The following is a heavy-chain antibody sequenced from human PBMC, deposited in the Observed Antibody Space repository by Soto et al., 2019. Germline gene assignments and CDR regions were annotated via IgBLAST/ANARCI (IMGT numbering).Heavy chain of an antibody. D-gene: IGHD7-27*01. CDR2: IWYDGSNK. V-gene: IGHV3-33*01. CDR3: ARDQLGIHYYYSGMDV. J-gene: IGHJ6*02. Sequence: QVQLVESGGGVVQPGRSLRLSCAASGFTFSSYGMHWVRQAPGKGLEWVAVIWYDGSNKYYADSVKGRFTISRDNSKNTLYLQMNSLRAEDTAVYYCARDQLGIHYYYSGMDVWGQGTTVTVSS. CDR1: GFTFSSYG.